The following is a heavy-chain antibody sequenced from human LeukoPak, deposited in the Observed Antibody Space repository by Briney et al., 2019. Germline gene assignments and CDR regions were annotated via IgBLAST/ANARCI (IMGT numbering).Heavy chain of an antibody. CDR3: ARDPQWLVRPLYYFDY. J-gene: IGHJ4*02. D-gene: IGHD6-19*01. V-gene: IGHV3-30*04. CDR2: ISYDGSNK. CDR1: GFTFSSYA. Sequence: GGSLRLSCAASGFTFSSYAMHSARQAPGKGLEWVAVISYDGSNKYYAASVKGRFTISRDNSKNTLYLQMNGLRGEDTAVYYCARDPQWLVRPLYYFDYWGQGTLVTVSS.